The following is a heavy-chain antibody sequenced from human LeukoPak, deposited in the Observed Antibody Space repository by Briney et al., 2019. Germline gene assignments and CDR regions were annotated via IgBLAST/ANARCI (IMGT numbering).Heavy chain of an antibody. Sequence: GGSLRLSCAASGFTFSSYEMNWVRQAPGKGLEWVSYISSSGSTIYYADSVKGRFTISRDNSKNSLYVEMSSLRAEDTAVYYCVGGDSRELWGQGTLVTVSS. V-gene: IGHV3-48*03. D-gene: IGHD3-22*01. CDR3: VGGDSREL. CDR1: GFTFSSYE. J-gene: IGHJ4*02. CDR2: ISSSGSTI.